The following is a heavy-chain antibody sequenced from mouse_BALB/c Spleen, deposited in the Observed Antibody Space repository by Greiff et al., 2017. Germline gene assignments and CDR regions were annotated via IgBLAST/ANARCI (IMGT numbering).Heavy chain of an antibody. CDR1: GFTFTDYY. D-gene: IGHD1-1*01. CDR2: IRNKANGYTT. CDR3: ASGPYYYGSSYGFAY. J-gene: IGHJ3*01. Sequence: EVKLMDSGGGLVQPGGSLRLSCATSGFTFTDYYMSWVRQPPGKALEWLGFIRNKANGYTTEYSASVKGRFTISRDNSQSILYLQMNTLRAEDSATYYCASGPYYYGSSYGFAYWGQGTLVTVSA. V-gene: IGHV7-3*02.